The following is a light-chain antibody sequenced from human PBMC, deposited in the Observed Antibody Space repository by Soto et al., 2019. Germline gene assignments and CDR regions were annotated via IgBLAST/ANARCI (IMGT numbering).Light chain of an antibody. CDR1: RRVSSKY. CDR3: QQYGSSLFT. CDR2: GTS. V-gene: IGKV3-20*01. Sequence: ENVLTQSPGTLSLSPGERATLSCRASRRVSSKYLAWYQQEPGQAPRVLIYGTSIRASGVPERFSGGWSGTDVTLTITRLEHEDFAVYYCQQYGSSLFTFGPGTKVDFK. J-gene: IGKJ3*01.